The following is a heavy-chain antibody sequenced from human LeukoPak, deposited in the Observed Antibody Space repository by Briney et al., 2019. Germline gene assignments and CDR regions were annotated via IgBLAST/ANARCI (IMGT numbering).Heavy chain of an antibody. Sequence: GGSLRLSWASSGCTFDDYGMIWVRQSPGKWLEWVSGINWNGSSTGYADSVKGRFTISRDNSKNTLYLQRNSLTAEDTAVYYCARRWYFDLWGRGTLVTVSS. CDR3: ARRWYFDL. CDR2: INWNGSST. CDR1: GCTFDDYG. V-gene: IGHV3-20*04. J-gene: IGHJ2*01.